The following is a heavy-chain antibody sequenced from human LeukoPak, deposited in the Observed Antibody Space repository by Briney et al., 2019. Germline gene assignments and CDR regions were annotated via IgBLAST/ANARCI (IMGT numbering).Heavy chain of an antibody. CDR3: ARSGGYSSPQNY. CDR1: GGPISSYY. Sequence: PSETLSLTCTVSGGPISSYYWSWIRQPPGKGLEWIGYIYSSGSTNYNSSLKSRVTISVDTSKNQFSLKLTSVTAADTAVYYCARSGGYSSPQNYWGQGTLVTVSS. D-gene: IGHD6-19*01. V-gene: IGHV4-59*01. CDR2: IYSSGST. J-gene: IGHJ4*02.